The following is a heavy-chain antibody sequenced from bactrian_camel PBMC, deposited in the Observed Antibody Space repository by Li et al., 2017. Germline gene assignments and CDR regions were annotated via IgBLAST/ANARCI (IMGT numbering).Heavy chain of an antibody. CDR3: AADFLQYCSTTRLYY. J-gene: IGHJ4*01. V-gene: IGHV3S53*01. Sequence: VQLVESGGGLAQAGGSLRLSCIAPGTVYCMGWSRQAPGKAREAVASIDSTGDSTFADSVQGRFTISKDNAANTLYLQMDSLKPEDTAEYICAADFLQYCSTTRLYYWGQGTQVTVS. CDR2: IDSTGDS. D-gene: IGHD3*01. CDR1: GTVYC.